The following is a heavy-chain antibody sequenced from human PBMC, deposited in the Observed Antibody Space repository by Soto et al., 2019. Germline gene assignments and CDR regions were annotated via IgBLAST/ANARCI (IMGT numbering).Heavy chain of an antibody. V-gene: IGHV3-23*01. CDR1: GFTFSSYA. CDR3: ARLSGGDTKRDYFDY. Sequence: EVQLLESGGGLVQPGGSLRLYCAASGFTFSSYAMSWVRQAPGKGLEWVSGITNGGGTTYYADSVKGRFTISRDNSKNTLYLQMNSLRAEDTAVYYCARLSGGDTKRDYFDYWGQGTLVTVSS. CDR2: ITNGGGTT. D-gene: IGHD5-18*01. J-gene: IGHJ4*02.